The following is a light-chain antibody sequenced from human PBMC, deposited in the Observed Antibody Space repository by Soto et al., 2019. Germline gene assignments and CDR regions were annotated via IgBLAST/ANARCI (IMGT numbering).Light chain of an antibody. CDR3: QQECSSRHT. J-gene: IGKJ4*01. V-gene: IGKV3-20*01. CDR1: QSVSSSY. CDR2: GAS. Sequence: EIVLTQALGSLSLSPGERATLSCRASQSVSSSYLAWYQQKPGRAPRLLIYGASSRATGIPDRFSGSGSGTDFTLTINILGPEDSAVYYRQQECSSRHTVGGGTKVDIK.